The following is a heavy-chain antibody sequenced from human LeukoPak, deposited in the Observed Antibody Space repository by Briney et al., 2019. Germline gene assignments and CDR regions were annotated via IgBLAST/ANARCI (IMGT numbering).Heavy chain of an antibody. Sequence: GGSLRLSCAASGFTFSSYAMNWVRQAPGKGLEWVSTIDGRGGSTFSADSVKGRFTISRDNAKNTLYLQMNSLRAEDTAVYYCARDASVVVPAAGFGYWGQGTLVTVSS. J-gene: IGHJ4*02. V-gene: IGHV3-23*01. CDR3: ARDASVVVPAAGFGY. D-gene: IGHD2-2*01. CDR1: GFTFSSYA. CDR2: IDGRGGST.